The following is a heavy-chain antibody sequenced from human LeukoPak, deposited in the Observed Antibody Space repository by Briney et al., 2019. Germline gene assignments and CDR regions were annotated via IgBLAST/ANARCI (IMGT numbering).Heavy chain of an antibody. CDR2: ISYDGSNK. CDR3: AKTRRYCSGGSCYFDY. V-gene: IGHV3-30*18. J-gene: IGHJ4*02. D-gene: IGHD2-15*01. CDR1: GFTFSSYG. Sequence: GRSLRLSCAASGFTFSSYGMHWVRQAPGKGLEWVAVISYDGSNKYYADSVKGRFTISRDNSKNTLYLQMNSLRAEDTAVYYCAKTRRYCSGGSCYFDYWGQGILVTVSS.